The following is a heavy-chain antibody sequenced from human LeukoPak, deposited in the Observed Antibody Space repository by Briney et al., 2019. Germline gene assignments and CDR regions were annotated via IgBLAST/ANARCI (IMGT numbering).Heavy chain of an antibody. J-gene: IGHJ6*04. D-gene: IGHD3-10*01. CDR3: ARGDRGVIIPADDTYYYYGMDV. CDR2: IKQDGSEK. Sequence: PGGSLRLSCAASGFTFSSYWMSWVRQAPGKGLEWVANIKQDGSEKYYVDSVKGRFTISRDNAKNSLYLQMNSLRAEDTAVYYCARGDRGVIIPADDTYYYYGMDVWGKGTTVTVSS. V-gene: IGHV3-7*03. CDR1: GFTFSSYW.